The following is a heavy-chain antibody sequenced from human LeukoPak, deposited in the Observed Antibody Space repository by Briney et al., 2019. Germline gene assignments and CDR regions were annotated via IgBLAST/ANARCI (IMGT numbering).Heavy chain of an antibody. D-gene: IGHD3-9*01. CDR2: IYYSGGT. J-gene: IGHJ5*02. CDR3: AREDYDILTGYPNWFDP. V-gene: IGHV4-59*01. Sequence: SETLSLTCTVSGGSISSYYWSWIRQPPGKGLEWIGYIYYSGGTNYNPSLKSRVTISVDTSKNQFSLKLSSVTAADTAVYYCAREDYDILTGYPNWFDPWGQGTLVTVSS. CDR1: GGSISSYY.